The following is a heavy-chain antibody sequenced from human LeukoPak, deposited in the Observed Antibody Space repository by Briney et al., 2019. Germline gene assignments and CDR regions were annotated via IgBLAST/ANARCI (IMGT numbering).Heavy chain of an antibody. V-gene: IGHV1-46*01. Sequence: ASVKVSCKASGYTFTSYYMHWVRQAPGQGLEWMGIINPSGGSTSYAQKFQGRVTMTRDTSTSTVYMELSSLRSDDTAVYYCARGPRITLVRGGQWYFYMDVWGKGTTVTVSS. CDR1: GYTFTSYY. D-gene: IGHD3-10*01. CDR3: ARGPRITLVRGGQWYFYMDV. J-gene: IGHJ6*03. CDR2: INPSGGST.